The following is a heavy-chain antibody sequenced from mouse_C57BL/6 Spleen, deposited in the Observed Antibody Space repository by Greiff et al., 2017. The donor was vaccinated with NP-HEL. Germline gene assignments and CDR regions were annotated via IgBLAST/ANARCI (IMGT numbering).Heavy chain of an antibody. V-gene: IGHV1-54*01. CDR1: GYAFTNYL. J-gene: IGHJ3*01. Sequence: VQLQQSGAELVRPGTSVKVSCKASGYAFTNYLIEWVKQRPGQGLEWIGVINPGSGGTNYNEKFKGKATLTADKSSSTAYMQLSSLTSEDSAVYFCARSSVYYDYDDAYWGQGTLVTVSA. CDR3: ARSSVYYDYDDAY. CDR2: INPGSGGT. D-gene: IGHD2-4*01.